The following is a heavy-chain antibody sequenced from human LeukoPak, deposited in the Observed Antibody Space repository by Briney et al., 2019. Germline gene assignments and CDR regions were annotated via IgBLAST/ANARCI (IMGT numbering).Heavy chain of an antibody. V-gene: IGHV3-30*02. CDR3: AKDEGGNFDY. CDR2: IQFHFKDK. CDR1: GFTFSTYG. J-gene: IGHJ4*02. Sequence: GGSLRLSCAASGFTFSTYGMHWARQAPGKGREWMSFIQFHFKDKYYADSVKGRFTISRDNSKNTLYLQMNSLRPEDTAVYYCAKDEGGNFDYWGRGTLVTVSS.